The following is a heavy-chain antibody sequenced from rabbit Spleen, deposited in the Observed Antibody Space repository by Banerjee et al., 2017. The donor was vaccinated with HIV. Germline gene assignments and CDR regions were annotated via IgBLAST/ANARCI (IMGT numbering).Heavy chain of an antibody. J-gene: IGHJ4*01. Sequence: QSLEESGGDLVKPGASLTLTCKASGFSFSSSNWICWVRQAPGKGPEWIACIDAGSSGRSYYASWAKGRFTISRDDAQNTLYLQLNSLTAADTATYFCVRDRANIGGDYGPYYFDLWGQGTLVTVS. CDR1: GFSFSSSNW. V-gene: IGHV1S40*01. D-gene: IGHD2-1*01. CDR2: IDAGSSGRS. CDR3: VRDRANIGGDYGPYYFDL.